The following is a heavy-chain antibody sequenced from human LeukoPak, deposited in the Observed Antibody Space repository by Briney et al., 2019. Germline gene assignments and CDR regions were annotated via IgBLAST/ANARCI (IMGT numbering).Heavy chain of an antibody. D-gene: IGHD1-26*01. J-gene: IGHJ4*02. CDR2: IYYSGST. V-gene: IGHV4-30-4*01. CDR3: ASAGDTYYLDY. CDR1: GGSISSGDYY. Sequence: SETLSLTCTVSGGSISSGDYYWSWIRQPPGKGLEWIGYIYYSGSTYYNPSLKSRVTISVDTSKNQFSLKLSSVTAADTAVYYCASAGDTYYLDYWGQGTLVTVSS.